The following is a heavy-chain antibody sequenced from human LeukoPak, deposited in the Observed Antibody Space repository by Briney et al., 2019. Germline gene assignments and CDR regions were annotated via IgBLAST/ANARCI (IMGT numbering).Heavy chain of an antibody. CDR2: IYYSGST. J-gene: IGHJ4*02. CDR3: ARHVRFGAMLRYFDY. D-gene: IGHD3-10*01. V-gene: IGHV4-39*01. Sequence: PSETLSLTCTVSGGSISSSSYYWGCIRQPPGKGLEWIGSIYYSGSTYYNPSHKSRVTISVDTSKNQFSLKLSSVTAADTAVYYCARHVRFGAMLRYFDYWGQGTLVTVSS. CDR1: GGSISSSSYY.